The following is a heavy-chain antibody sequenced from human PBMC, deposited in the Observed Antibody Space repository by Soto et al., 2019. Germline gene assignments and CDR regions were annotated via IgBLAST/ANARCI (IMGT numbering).Heavy chain of an antibody. J-gene: IGHJ4*02. V-gene: IGHV4-39*01. CDR1: GGSIRSSSYY. CDR2: FLYRGNT. D-gene: IGHD6-13*01. Sequence: SETLSLTCIVSGGSIRSSSYYWGWIRQSPGKGLEWIGSFLYRGNTYYNPSLKSRVTISLDTSENQFSLKLNSVTAADTAVYYWQTSSWKPGLIDYWGQGALVTVSS. CDR3: QTSSWKPGLIDY.